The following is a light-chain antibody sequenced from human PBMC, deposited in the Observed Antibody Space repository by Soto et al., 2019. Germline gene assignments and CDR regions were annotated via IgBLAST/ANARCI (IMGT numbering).Light chain of an antibody. J-gene: IGKJ1*01. CDR1: QSLVHSDGNTY. CDR2: KIS. CDR3: MQATQFPWT. Sequence: DIVMTQTPLSSPVTLGQPASISCRSSQSLVHSDGNTYLSWLQQRPGLPPRLLIYKISSRFSGVPDRFSGSGAGTDFTLKISRVEAEDVGVYYCMQATQFPWTFGQGTKVEIK. V-gene: IGKV2-24*01.